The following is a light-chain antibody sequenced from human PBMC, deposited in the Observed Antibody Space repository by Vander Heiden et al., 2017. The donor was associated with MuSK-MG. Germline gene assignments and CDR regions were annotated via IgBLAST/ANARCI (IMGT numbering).Light chain of an antibody. J-gene: IGKJ3*01. V-gene: IGKV3-15*01. Sequence: EILKTQSPVTLSVSPRARATISCRAGQSVGSRLAWYQQKPGQAPRLLIYDAFTRATGIPARFSGGGSGTEFTLTINRLQSEDSAIYYCQHYDRTPLFVPGTKVEIK. CDR2: DAF. CDR3: QHYDRTPL. CDR1: QSVGSR.